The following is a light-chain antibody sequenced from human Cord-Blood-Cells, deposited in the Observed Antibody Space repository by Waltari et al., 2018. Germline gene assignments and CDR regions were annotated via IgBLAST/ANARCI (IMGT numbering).Light chain of an antibody. J-gene: IGKJ4*01. Sequence: EIVMTQSPATLSVSPGERATLSCTASQSFSSNLAWYQQKPGQAPRLLIYGASTRATGIPARIRGSGSGTEFTLTISGLQSEVFAVYYCQQYNNWPPLTFGGGTKVEIK. V-gene: IGKV3-15*01. CDR3: QQYNNWPPLT. CDR2: GAS. CDR1: QSFSSN.